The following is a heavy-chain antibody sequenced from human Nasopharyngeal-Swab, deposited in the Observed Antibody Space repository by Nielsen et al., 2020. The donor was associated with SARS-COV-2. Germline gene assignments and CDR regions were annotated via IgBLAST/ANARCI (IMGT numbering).Heavy chain of an antibody. D-gene: IGHD3-9*01. Sequence: WIRQPPGKGLEWIGEIYHSGSTNYNPSLKSRVTISVDTSKNHFSLKLSSVTAADTAVYYCARVTGYYYYYMDVWGKGTTVTVSS. V-gene: IGHV4-34*01. CDR3: ARVTGYYYYYMDV. J-gene: IGHJ6*03. CDR2: IYHSGST.